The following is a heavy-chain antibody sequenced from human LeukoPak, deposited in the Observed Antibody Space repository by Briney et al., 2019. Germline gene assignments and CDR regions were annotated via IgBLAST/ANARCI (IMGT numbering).Heavy chain of an antibody. V-gene: IGHV1-3*03. J-gene: IGHJ5*02. CDR2: INAGNGNT. CDR3: ARDSGFGELLAWFDP. CDR1: GYTFTSYA. Sequence: ASVKVPCKASGYTFTSYAMHWVRQAPGQRLEWMGWINAGNGNTKYSQEFQGRVTITRDTSASTAYMELSSLRSEDMAVYYCARDSGFGELLAWFDPWGQGTLVTVSS. D-gene: IGHD3-10*01.